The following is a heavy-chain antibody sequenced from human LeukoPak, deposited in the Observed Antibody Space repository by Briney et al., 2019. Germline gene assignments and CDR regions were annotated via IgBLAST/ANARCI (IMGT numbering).Heavy chain of an antibody. V-gene: IGHV3-48*03. CDR3: AKNGDRGAFCSGGTCYPYYYYYMDV. CDR2: ISSSGSNK. Sequence: PGGSLRLSCAASGFTFSSYEMNWVRQAPGKGLEWVSYISSSGSNKYYADSVKGRFTISRDNAKNTLFLQINSLRAEDTAVYYCAKNGDRGAFCSGGTCYPYYYYYMDVWGKGTTVTISS. CDR1: GFTFSSYE. J-gene: IGHJ6*03. D-gene: IGHD2-15*01.